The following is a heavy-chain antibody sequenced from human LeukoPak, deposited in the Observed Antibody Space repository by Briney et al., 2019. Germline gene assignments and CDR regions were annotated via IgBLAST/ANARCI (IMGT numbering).Heavy chain of an antibody. J-gene: IGHJ4*02. CDR3: AKVVYSSGSNFNN. D-gene: IGHD6-19*01. V-gene: IGHV3-23*01. CDR2: ISGSGGST. CDR1: GLTFSSYA. Sequence: PGGSLRLSCAASGLTFSSYAMSWVRQAPGKGLEWVSAISGSGGSTYYADSVKGRFTISRDNPKNTLYLQMNSLRAEDTAVYYCAKVVYSSGSNFNNWGQGTLVTVSS.